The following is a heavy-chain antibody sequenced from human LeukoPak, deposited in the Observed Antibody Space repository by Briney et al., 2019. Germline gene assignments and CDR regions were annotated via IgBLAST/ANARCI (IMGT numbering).Heavy chain of an antibody. D-gene: IGHD2-2*01. CDR1: GGSISSGSYY. Sequence: PSETLSLTCTVSGGSISSGSYYWSWIRPPAGKGLEWIGRIYTSGSTNYNPSLKSRVTISVDTSKNQFSLKLSSVTAADTAVYYCASDIPYCSSTSCLPNWGQGTLVTVSS. J-gene: IGHJ4*02. CDR3: ASDIPYCSSTSCLPN. V-gene: IGHV4-61*02. CDR2: IYTSGST.